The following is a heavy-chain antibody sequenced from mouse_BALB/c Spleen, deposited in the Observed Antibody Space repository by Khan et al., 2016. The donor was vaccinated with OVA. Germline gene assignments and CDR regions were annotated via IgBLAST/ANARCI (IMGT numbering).Heavy chain of an antibody. V-gene: IGHV5-17*02. CDR3: ATSYFYGYYFDY. D-gene: IGHD1-1*01. CDR2: ISGDSNTI. Sequence: EVELVESGGGLVQPGGSRKLSCAASGFTFNSYGMHWIRQAPEKGLGWVPSISGDSNTIHYAATVKGRFTISRDNPKNTLFLQMTSLMSEDTAMYYCATSYFYGYYFDYWGPGTTLTVS. CDR1: GFTFNSYG. J-gene: IGHJ2*01.